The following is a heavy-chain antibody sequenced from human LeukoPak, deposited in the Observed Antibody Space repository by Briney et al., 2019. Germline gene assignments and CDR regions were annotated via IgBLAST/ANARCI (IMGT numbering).Heavy chain of an antibody. CDR2: IYPGDSDT. CDR1: GYKFNTYW. J-gene: IGHJ3*01. V-gene: IGHV5-51*01. CDR3: ARPNITSYYDSRGSDAFDV. Sequence: GESLKISCQGSGYKFNTYWTAWVRQMPGKGLEWMGIIYPGDSDTRYSPSFQGQVTISADKSVSTAYLHWSSLKASDTAIYYCARPNITSYYDSRGSDAFDVWGQGTMVTVSS. D-gene: IGHD3-22*01.